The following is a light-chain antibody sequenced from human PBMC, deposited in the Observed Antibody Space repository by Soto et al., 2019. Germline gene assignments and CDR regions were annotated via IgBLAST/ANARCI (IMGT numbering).Light chain of an antibody. V-gene: IGLV1-44*01. Sequence: QAVVTQPPSASGTPGQRVTISCSGRNSNIGRNTENCFHQLPGTAPKLLMFNDDKRPSGVPDRFSGSRSGTSASLAISGLQSDDEAVYFCSTWDDSLNGWVFGGGTQLTVL. CDR2: NDD. J-gene: IGLJ7*01. CDR3: STWDDSLNGWV. CDR1: NSNIGRNT.